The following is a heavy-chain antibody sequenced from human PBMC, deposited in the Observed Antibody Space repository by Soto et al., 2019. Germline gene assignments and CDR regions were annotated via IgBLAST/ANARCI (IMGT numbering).Heavy chain of an antibody. CDR3: ASYYDSSGYYAFDI. J-gene: IGHJ3*02. CDR1: GFSFGSYA. D-gene: IGHD3-22*01. V-gene: IGHV3-21*01. Sequence: GGSLRLSCAASGFSFGSYALSWVRQAPGKGLEWVSSISSSSSYIYYADSVKGRFTISRDNAKNSLYLQMNSLRAEDTAVYYCASYYDSSGYYAFDIWGQGTMVTVSS. CDR2: ISSSSSYI.